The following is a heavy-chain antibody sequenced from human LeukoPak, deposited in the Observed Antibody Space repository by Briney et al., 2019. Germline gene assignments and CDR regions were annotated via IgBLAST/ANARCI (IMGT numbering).Heavy chain of an antibody. CDR1: GFTFSDSG. CDR2: ISSSSSYI. D-gene: IGHD5-18*01. CDR3: ARDSFRGYSYGDFDY. V-gene: IGHV3-21*01. Sequence: PGRSLRLSCAASGFTFSDSGMNWVRQAPGKGLEWVSSISSSSSYIYYADSVKGRFTISRDNAKNSLYLQMNSLRAEDTAVYYCARDSFRGYSYGDFDYWGQGTLVTVSS. J-gene: IGHJ4*02.